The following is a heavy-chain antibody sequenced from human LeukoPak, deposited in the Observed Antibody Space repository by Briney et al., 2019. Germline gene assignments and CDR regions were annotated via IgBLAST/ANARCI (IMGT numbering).Heavy chain of an antibody. D-gene: IGHD2-15*01. J-gene: IGHJ5*02. Sequence: ALVKVSCKASGYTFTSYGISWVRQAPGQGLEWMGWISAYNGNTNYAQKLQGRVTMTTDTSTSTAYMELRSLRSDDTAVYYCARDKASVVVVAAGWFDPWGQGTLVTVSS. CDR2: ISAYNGNT. CDR1: GYTFTSYG. CDR3: ARDKASVVVVAAGWFDP. V-gene: IGHV1-18*04.